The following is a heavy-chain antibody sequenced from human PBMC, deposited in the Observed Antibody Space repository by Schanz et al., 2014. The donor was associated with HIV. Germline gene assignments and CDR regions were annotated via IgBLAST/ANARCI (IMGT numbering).Heavy chain of an antibody. CDR2: IKNKIDGGTK. J-gene: IGHJ4*02. Sequence: EVQLVESGGGLVKPGGSLRLSCAASGFTFTNAWMNWVRQAPGKGLEWVGRIKNKIDGGTKDYAAPVKGRFTISRDDSKNTLFLQMNRLKTEDTAVYYCATVDRVGGNIDHWGQGTLVTVPS. CDR1: GFTFTNAW. D-gene: IGHD1-26*01. V-gene: IGHV3-15*01. CDR3: ATVDRVGGNIDH.